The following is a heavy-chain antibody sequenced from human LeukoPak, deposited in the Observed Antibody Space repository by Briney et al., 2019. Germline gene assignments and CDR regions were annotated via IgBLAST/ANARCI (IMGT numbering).Heavy chain of an antibody. CDR2: ISSSSSYT. J-gene: IGHJ4*02. CDR1: GFTFSDYY. D-gene: IGHD3-9*01. CDR3: AKTTHYDIFTGLDY. V-gene: IGHV3-11*03. Sequence: GGSRRLSCAASGFTFSDYYMSWIRQAPGKGLEWVSYISSSSSYTNYADSVKGRFTISRDNAKNSLYLQMNSLRDEDTAIYYCAKTTHYDIFTGLDYWGQGALVTVSS.